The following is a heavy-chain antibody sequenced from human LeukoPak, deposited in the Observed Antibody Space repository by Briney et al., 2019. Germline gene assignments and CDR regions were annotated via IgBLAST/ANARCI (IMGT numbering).Heavy chain of an antibody. CDR2: INSDGGST. CDR1: GFTFSSYW. J-gene: IGHJ4*02. D-gene: IGHD5-18*01. V-gene: IGHV3-74*01. CDR3: ARVLGYSYGLFDC. Sequence: GGSLLLSCAASGFTFSSYWMHWVRQAPGKGLVWVSLINSDGGSTSYADSVKGRFTISRDNAKNTLYLQMNSLRADDTAVYYCARVLGYSYGLFDCWGQGTLVTVSS.